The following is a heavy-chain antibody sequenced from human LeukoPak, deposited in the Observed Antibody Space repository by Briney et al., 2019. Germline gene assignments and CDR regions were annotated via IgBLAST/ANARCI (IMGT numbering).Heavy chain of an antibody. J-gene: IGHJ5*02. CDR3: ARLGTWQTRQFDP. CDR1: GVSISSSSYY. Sequence: SETLSLTCSVSGVSISSSSYYWGWIRQPPGKGLEWIASIYYSGTTYYNPSLKSRVTISVDMSKNQFSLKVSSVTAADTAVYYCARLGTWQTRQFDPWGQGILVTVSS. CDR2: IYYSGTT. D-gene: IGHD5-24*01. V-gene: IGHV4-39*01.